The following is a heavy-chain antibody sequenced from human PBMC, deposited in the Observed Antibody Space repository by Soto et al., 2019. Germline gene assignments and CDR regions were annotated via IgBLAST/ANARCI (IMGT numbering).Heavy chain of an antibody. V-gene: IGHV1-69*13. CDR1: GGTFSSYA. J-gene: IGHJ5*02. CDR2: IIPIFGTA. CDR3: ARYSSGSTLFDP. Sequence: ASVKVSCKASGGTFSSYAISWVRQAPGQGLEWMGGIIPIFGTANYAQKFQGRVTITADESTSTAYMELSSLRSEDTAVYYCARYSSGSTLFDPWGQGTLVTVSS. D-gene: IGHD6-19*01.